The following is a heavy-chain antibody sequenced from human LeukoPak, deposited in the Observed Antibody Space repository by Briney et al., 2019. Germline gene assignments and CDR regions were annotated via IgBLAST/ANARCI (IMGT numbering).Heavy chain of an antibody. CDR3: ARDGDSSSLDY. CDR2: IYYSGST. Sequence: SETLSLTCAVYGGSFSGYYWSWIRQPPGKGLEWIGYIYYSGSTNYNPSLKSRVTISVDTSKNQFSLKLSSVTAADTAVYYCARDGDSSSLDYWGQGTLVTVSS. CDR1: GGSFSGYY. D-gene: IGHD6-13*01. V-gene: IGHV4-59*01. J-gene: IGHJ4*02.